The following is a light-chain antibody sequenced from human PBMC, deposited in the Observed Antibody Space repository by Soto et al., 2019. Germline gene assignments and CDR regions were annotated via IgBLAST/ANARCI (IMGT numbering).Light chain of an antibody. J-gene: IGLJ2*01. CDR2: DVS. V-gene: IGLV2-14*01. CDR3: ISYTSSSTLDVV. CDR1: SSDVGDYNY. Sequence: QSALTQPASVSGSPGQSITISCTGTSSDVGDYNYVSWYQQHPGKAPKLMIYDVSNRPSGVSNRFSGSKSGNTASLTISGLQAEDEADYYCISYTSSSTLDVVFGGGTKLTVL.